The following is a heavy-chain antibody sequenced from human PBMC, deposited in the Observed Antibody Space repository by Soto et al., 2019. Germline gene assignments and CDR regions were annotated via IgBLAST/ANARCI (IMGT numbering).Heavy chain of an antibody. Sequence: GSLRLSCAGSGFTFSSYWMNWVRQAPGKGLEWVANINQDGSEKKYVDSVKGRFTISRDNAENSLYLQMNSLRADDTAVYYCARDPYDWNSNWIAPWGQGTLVTVSS. D-gene: IGHD1-7*01. CDR3: ARDPYDWNSNWIAP. CDR1: GFTFSSYW. V-gene: IGHV3-7*05. CDR2: INQDGSEK. J-gene: IGHJ5*02.